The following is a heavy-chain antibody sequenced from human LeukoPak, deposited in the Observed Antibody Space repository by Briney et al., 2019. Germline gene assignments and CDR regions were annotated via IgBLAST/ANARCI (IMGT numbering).Heavy chain of an antibody. D-gene: IGHD6-13*01. V-gene: IGHV1-2*02. CDR3: ARVPIAAAGTLLDY. Sequence: GASVKVSCKASGYTFTGYYMHWVRQAPGQGLEWMGWINPNSGGTNYAQKFQGRVTMTRDTSISTAYMELSRLRSDDTAVYYCARVPIAAAGTLLDYWGRGTLVTVSS. J-gene: IGHJ4*02. CDR1: GYTFTGYY. CDR2: INPNSGGT.